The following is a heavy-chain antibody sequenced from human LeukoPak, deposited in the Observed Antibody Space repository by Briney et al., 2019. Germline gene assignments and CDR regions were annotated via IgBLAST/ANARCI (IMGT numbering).Heavy chain of an antibody. CDR1: GGTFSSYA. V-gene: IGHV1-69*06. CDR2: IIPIFGTA. CDR3: AGLDYYDSSGYYPHYYYYYMDV. D-gene: IGHD3-22*01. Sequence: ASVKVSCKASGGTFSSYAISWVRQAPGQGLEWMGGIIPIFGTANYAQKFQGRVTITADKSTSTAYMELSSLRSEDTAVYYCAGLDYYDSSGYYPHYYYYYMDVWGKGTTVTVSS. J-gene: IGHJ6*03.